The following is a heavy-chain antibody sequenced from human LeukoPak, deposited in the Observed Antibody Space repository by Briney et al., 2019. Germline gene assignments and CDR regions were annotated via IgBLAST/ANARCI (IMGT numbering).Heavy chain of an antibody. CDR1: GGSISGYY. CDR2: IYYSGST. Sequence: PSETLSLTCTVSGGSISGYYRSWIRQPPGKGLEYMGYIYYSGSTDYNPSLESRITISVDTSKNQFSLKLSSVTAADTAVYYCARHYYDSSGYYYFDYWGQGTLVTVSS. V-gene: IGHV4-59*08. J-gene: IGHJ4*02. CDR3: ARHYYDSSGYYYFDY. D-gene: IGHD3-22*01.